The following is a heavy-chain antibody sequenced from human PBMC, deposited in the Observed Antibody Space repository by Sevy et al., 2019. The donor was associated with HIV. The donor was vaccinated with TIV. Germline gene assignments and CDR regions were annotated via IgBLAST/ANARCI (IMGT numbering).Heavy chain of an antibody. Sequence: VGSLRLSCAASGFTFSSYGMHWVRQAPGKGLEWVAVIWYDGSNKYYADSVKGRFTISRDNSKNTLYLQMNSLRAEDTAVYYCARGDFFTPYYFDYWGQGTLVTVSS. CDR1: GFTFSSYG. CDR2: IWYDGSNK. D-gene: IGHD3-3*01. V-gene: IGHV3-33*01. CDR3: ARGDFFTPYYFDY. J-gene: IGHJ4*02.